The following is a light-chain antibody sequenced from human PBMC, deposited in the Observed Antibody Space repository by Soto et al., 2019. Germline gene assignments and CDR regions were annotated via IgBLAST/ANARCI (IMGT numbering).Light chain of an antibody. V-gene: IGLV2-14*03. Sequence: QSALTQPASVSGSPGQSITISCTGTISDVGSYNYVSWYQQYPGKAPKLMIYDVSTRPSGVSDRFSGSKSGNTASLTISGLRAEEEADYYCGSYTTSANYVFGTGTKLTVL. CDR1: ISDVGSYNY. J-gene: IGLJ1*01. CDR3: GSYTTSANYV. CDR2: DVS.